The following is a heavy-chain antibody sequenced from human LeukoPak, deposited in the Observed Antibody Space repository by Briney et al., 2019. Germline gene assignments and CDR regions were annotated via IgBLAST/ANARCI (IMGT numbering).Heavy chain of an antibody. Sequence: PGGSLRLSCAASGFTFSSYAMHWVRQAPGKGLEWVAVISYDGSNTYYADSVKGRFTISRDNSKNTLYLQMNSLRVEDTAVYYCARDPGEGAFDIWGQGTMVTVSS. V-gene: IGHV3-30-3*01. CDR3: ARDPGEGAFDI. CDR1: GFTFSSYA. CDR2: ISYDGSNT. J-gene: IGHJ3*02. D-gene: IGHD3-10*01.